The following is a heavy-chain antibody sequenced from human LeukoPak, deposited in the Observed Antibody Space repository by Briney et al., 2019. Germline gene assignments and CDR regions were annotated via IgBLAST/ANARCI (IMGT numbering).Heavy chain of an antibody. V-gene: IGHV1-2*06. D-gene: IGHD4-17*01. J-gene: IGHJ4*02. CDR2: INPNSGGT. CDR3: ARVDYGDYVADY. Sequence: AAVKDSCMASRYTFTGYYMHWVRPAPGQGLGWVGRINPNSGGTHYAQTFRGRVTMTRDTSISTAYMELSGVRPDDTAVYYCARVDYGDYVADYWGQGTLVTVSS. CDR1: RYTFTGYY.